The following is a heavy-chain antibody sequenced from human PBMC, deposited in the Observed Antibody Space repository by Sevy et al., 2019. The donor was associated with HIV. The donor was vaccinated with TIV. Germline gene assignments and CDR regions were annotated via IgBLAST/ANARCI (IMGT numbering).Heavy chain of an antibody. D-gene: IGHD3-10*01. CDR2: ISYDGSNK. CDR1: GFTFSSYA. Sequence: GGSLRLSCAASGFTFSSYAMHWVRQAPGKGLEWVAVISYDGSNKYYDDSVKGQFTISRDNSKKKLYLQMNSLRAEDTAVYYCARDFTMVRGVIITGYYFDYWGQGTLVTVSS. V-gene: IGHV3-30-3*01. J-gene: IGHJ4*02. CDR3: ARDFTMVRGVIITGYYFDY.